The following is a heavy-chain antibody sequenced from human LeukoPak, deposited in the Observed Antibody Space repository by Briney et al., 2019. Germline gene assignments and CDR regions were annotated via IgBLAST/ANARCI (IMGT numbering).Heavy chain of an antibody. CDR3: ARHANYYDRHYYFFDY. CDR2: IKEDGSQI. V-gene: IGHV3-7*03. CDR1: GFTFSSYW. J-gene: IGHJ4*02. Sequence: SGGSLRLSCAASGFTFSSYWMTWVRQAPGKRLEWVANIKEDGSQIRQVDSLKGRFTISRDNAKNSLYLRMNGLRAEDTAVYYCARHANYYDRHYYFFDYWGQGALVTVSS. D-gene: IGHD3-22*01.